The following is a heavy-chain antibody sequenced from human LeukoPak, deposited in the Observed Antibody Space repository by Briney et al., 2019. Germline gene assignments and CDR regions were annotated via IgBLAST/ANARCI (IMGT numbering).Heavy chain of an antibody. V-gene: IGHV3-48*04. CDR3: AELGITMIGGV. CDR1: GFTFSSYS. Sequence: GGSLRLSCAASGFTFSSYSMNWVRQAPGKGLEWVSYISSSGSTIYYADSVKGRFTISRDNAKNSLYLQMNSLRAEDTAVYYCAELGITMIGGVWGKGTTVIVS. D-gene: IGHD3-10*02. J-gene: IGHJ6*03. CDR2: ISSSGSTI.